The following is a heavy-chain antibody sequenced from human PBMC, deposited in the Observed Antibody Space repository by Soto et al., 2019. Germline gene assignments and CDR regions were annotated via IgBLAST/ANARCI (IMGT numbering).Heavy chain of an antibody. D-gene: IGHD3-3*01. CDR2: ISAYNGNT. V-gene: IGHV1-18*01. Sequence: QVQLVQSGAEVKKPGASVKVSCKASGYTFTSYGISWVRQAPGQGLEWMGWISAYNGNTNYAQKLQGRVTMTTDTSTSTVYMELRSLRSDDTAVYYCAREPSRGYYPWKHAFDIWGQGTMVTVSS. CDR3: AREPSRGYYPWKHAFDI. CDR1: GYTFTSYG. J-gene: IGHJ3*02.